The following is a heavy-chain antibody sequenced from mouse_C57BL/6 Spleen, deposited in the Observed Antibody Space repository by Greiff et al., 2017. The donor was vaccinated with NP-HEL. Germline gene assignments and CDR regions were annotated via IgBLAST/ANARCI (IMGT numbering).Heavy chain of an antibody. Sequence: EVKVEESGGGLVQPGGSMKLSCVASGFTFSNYWMNWVRQSPEKGLEWVAQIRLKSDNYATHYAESVKGRFTISRDDSKSSVYLQMNNLRAEDTGIYYCTAYYYGRGYFDVWGTGTTVTVSS. J-gene: IGHJ1*03. D-gene: IGHD1-1*01. CDR2: IRLKSDNYAT. CDR1: GFTFSNYW. V-gene: IGHV6-3*01. CDR3: TAYYYGRGYFDV.